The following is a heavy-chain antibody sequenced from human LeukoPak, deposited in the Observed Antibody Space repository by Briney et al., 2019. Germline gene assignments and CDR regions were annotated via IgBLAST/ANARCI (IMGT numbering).Heavy chain of an antibody. CDR1: GDSVSSKSAA. V-gene: IGHV6-1*01. CDR2: TYYRSRWYN. CDR3: ARATFQQEVNWFDP. J-gene: IGHJ5*02. Sequence: SQTLSLTCAISGDSVSSKSAAWNWIRQSPSGGLEWLGRTYYRSRWYNDYAVSMKSRIAINPDTSKNQFSLQLNSVTPEDTAVYYCARATFQQEVNWFDPWGQGTLVTVSS. D-gene: IGHD2/OR15-2a*01.